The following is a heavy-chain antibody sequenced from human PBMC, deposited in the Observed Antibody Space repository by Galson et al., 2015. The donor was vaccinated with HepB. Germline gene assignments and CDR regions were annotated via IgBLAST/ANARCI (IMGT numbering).Heavy chain of an antibody. Sequence: SLRLSCADSGFTVSGNYMSWVRQAPGKGLEWVSVIYSAGVTYYADSVKGRFIISRDDSKNTVYLQLNSLRAEDTAVYYCARLRTDAFDIWGQGTMVTVSS. CDR2: IYSAGVT. J-gene: IGHJ3*02. CDR3: ARLRTDAFDI. CDR1: GFTVSGNY. V-gene: IGHV3-53*01.